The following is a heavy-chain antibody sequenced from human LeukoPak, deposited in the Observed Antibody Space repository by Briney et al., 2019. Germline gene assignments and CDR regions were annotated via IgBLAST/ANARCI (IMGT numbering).Heavy chain of an antibody. CDR1: GVTDSSNY. Sequence: GGSLRLSCAASGVTDSSNYMSWVRQAPGKELEWVSVIYSGGSTYYADSVKGRFTISRDNSKNTLYLQMNNLRAEDTAVYYCARLVYYYDSSGYYYGNHFDYWGQGTLVTVSS. V-gene: IGHV3-66*01. CDR2: IYSGGST. J-gene: IGHJ4*02. CDR3: ARLVYYYDSSGYYYGNHFDY. D-gene: IGHD3-22*01.